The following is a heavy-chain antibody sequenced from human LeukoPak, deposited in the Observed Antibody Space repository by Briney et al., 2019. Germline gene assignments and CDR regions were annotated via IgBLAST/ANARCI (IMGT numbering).Heavy chain of an antibody. V-gene: IGHV3-7*03. CDR2: IKQDGSEK. CDR1: GFTFSNYW. D-gene: IGHD1-14*01. CDR3: ARLRTFDY. J-gene: IGHJ4*02. Sequence: GGSLRLSCAASGFTFSNYWMSWVRQAPGKGLEWVANIKQDGSEKYYVGSVEGRFTISRDNADNSLYLQMNSLRAEDTAVYYCARLRTFDYWGQGTLVTVSS.